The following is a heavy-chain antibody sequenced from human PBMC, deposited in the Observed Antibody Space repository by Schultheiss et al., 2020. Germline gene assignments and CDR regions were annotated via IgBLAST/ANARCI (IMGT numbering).Heavy chain of an antibody. CDR3: AREGNVVVTAIAMHYYYYGMDV. Sequence: AAVKVSCKASGSTFTSYVISWVRQAPGQGLEWMGWISAYNGNTNYAQKLQGRVTMTTDASTSTAYMELRSLRSDDTAVYYCAREGNVVVTAIAMHYYYYGMDVWGQGTTVTVSS. V-gene: IGHV1-18*01. CDR2: ISAYNGNT. J-gene: IGHJ6*02. CDR1: GSTFTSYV. D-gene: IGHD2-21*02.